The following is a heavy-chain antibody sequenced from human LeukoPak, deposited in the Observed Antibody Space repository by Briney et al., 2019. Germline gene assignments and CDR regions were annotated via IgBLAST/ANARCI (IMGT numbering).Heavy chain of an antibody. CDR3: AKPGTDY. CDR1: GFTFSSYG. V-gene: IGHV3-30*18. Sequence: GGSLRLSCAASGFTFSSYGMHWVRQAPGKGLEWVAVISYDGSNKYYADSVKGRFTISRDNSKNTLYLQPNSLRAEDTAVYYCAKPGTDYWGQGTLVTVSS. J-gene: IGHJ4*02. CDR2: ISYDGSNK.